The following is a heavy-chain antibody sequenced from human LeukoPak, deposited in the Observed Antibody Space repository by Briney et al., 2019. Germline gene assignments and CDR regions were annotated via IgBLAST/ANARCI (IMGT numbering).Heavy chain of an antibody. Sequence: GGSLRLSCAASGFTFSSYSMMWVRQAPGKGLEWVSYISSSSTTIHYADSVKGRFTISRDNAKNSLYLQMNSLRAEDTAFYYCARGSRPVYNLLTGKRYFDYWGQGTLLTVSS. CDR1: GFTFSSYS. CDR2: ISSSSTTI. V-gene: IGHV3-48*04. J-gene: IGHJ4*02. D-gene: IGHD3-9*01. CDR3: ARGSRPVYNLLTGKRYFDY.